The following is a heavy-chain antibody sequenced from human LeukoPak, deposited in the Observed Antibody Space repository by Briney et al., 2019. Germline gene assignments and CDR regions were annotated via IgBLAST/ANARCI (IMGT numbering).Heavy chain of an antibody. J-gene: IGHJ4*02. D-gene: IGHD4-11*01. Sequence: ASVKVSCKTSGFAFTTSAIQWVRQARGQRLEWIGWIVVGSGNINYAENLQERISITRDMSTSTAYMELSSLRSEDTAVYYCARSYSNYFSLTWSRYFDYWGQGTLVTVSS. CDR3: ARSYSNYFSLTWSRYFDY. CDR1: GFAFTTSA. V-gene: IGHV1-58*02. CDR2: IVVGSGNI.